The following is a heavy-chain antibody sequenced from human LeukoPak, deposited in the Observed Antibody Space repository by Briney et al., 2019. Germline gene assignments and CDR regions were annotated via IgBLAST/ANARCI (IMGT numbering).Heavy chain of an antibody. V-gene: IGHV1-2*02. J-gene: IGHJ4*02. Sequence: ASVKVSCKASGYTFTGYYMHWVRQAPGQGLEWMGWINPNSGGTNYAQKFQGRVTMTRDTSISTAYMELSRLRSDDTAVYYCARVSWFGEYYFDYWGQGTLVTVSS. D-gene: IGHD3-10*01. CDR1: GYTFTGYY. CDR3: ARVSWFGEYYFDY. CDR2: INPNSGGT.